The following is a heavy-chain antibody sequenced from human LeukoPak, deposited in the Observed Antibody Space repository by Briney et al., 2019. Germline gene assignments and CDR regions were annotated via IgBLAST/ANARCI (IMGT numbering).Heavy chain of an antibody. CDR1: GYTFSSYA. Sequence: SVKVSCKASGYTFSSYAISWVRQAPGHGLEWMGGIIPMFGTRNYAQKFQGRVAISVDISTTTAYMELSSLRSEDTGVYYCARGADWQVLEYYYYYMDVWGKGTTVTVSS. CDR2: IIPMFGTR. J-gene: IGHJ6*03. V-gene: IGHV1-69*06. CDR3: ARGADWQVLEYYYYYMDV. D-gene: IGHD3-9*01.